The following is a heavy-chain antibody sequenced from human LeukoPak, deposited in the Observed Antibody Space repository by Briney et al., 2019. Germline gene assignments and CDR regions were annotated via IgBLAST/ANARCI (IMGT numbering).Heavy chain of an antibody. V-gene: IGHV4-39*01. CDR3: ARHPSITIFGVVIIRHMDV. J-gene: IGHJ6*03. CDR1: GGSISSSSYY. Sequence: PSETLSLTCTVSGGSISSSSYYWGWIRQPPGKGLEWIGSIYYSGSTYYNPSLKSRVTISVDTSKNQFSLRLSSVTAADTAVYYCARHPSITIFGVVIIRHMDVWGKGTTVTVSS. D-gene: IGHD3-3*01. CDR2: IYYSGST.